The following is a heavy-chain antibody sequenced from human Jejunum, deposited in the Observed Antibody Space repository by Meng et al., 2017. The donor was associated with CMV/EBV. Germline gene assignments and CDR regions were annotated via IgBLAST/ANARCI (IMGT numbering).Heavy chain of an antibody. CDR1: GFSLSGSRVG. J-gene: IGHJ4*02. D-gene: IGHD3-16*01. CDR2: IYWDGGQ. V-gene: IGHV2-5*02. CDR3: ARTVWGTYSLDY. Sequence: TFSGFSLSGSRVGVGCIRQPPTKALEWLALIYWDGGQRYSPSLKSRLSITKDTSKNQVVLTMTNMDTVDTGTYFCARTVWGTYSLDYWGQGTLVTVSS.